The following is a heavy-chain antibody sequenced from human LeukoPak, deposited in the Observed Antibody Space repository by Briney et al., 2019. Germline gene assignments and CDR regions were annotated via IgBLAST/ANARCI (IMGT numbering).Heavy chain of an antibody. CDR3: AKDPRAVAGYMDV. CDR2: ISGSDAGT. Sequence: GGSLRLSCAASGFTFNKYAMSWVRQAPGKGLEWVSAISGSDAGTYYADSVKGRFTISRDNSKNTLYLQMNSLRAEDTAVYYCAKDPRAVAGYMDVWGKGTTVTISS. V-gene: IGHV3-23*01. J-gene: IGHJ6*03. D-gene: IGHD6-19*01. CDR1: GFTFNKYA.